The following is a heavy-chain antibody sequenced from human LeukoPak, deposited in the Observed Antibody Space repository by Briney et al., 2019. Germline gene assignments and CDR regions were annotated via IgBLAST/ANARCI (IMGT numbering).Heavy chain of an antibody. J-gene: IGHJ4*02. D-gene: IGHD6-6*01. CDR2: IYTSGST. CDR1: GNSISSGDNY. V-gene: IGHV4-61*02. Sequence: PSETLSLTCTVSGNSISSGDNYWSWIRQPAGKGLEWIGRIYTSGSTNYNPSLKSRVTISGDTSKNQFSLKLSSVTAADTAVYYCARLGRIAARLTRVLDYWGQGTLVTVSS. CDR3: ARLGRIAARLTRVLDY.